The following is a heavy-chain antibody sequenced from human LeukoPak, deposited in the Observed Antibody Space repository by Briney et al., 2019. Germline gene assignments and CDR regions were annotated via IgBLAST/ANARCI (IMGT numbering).Heavy chain of an antibody. D-gene: IGHD1-26*01. V-gene: IGHV4-59*12. CDR2: IYYSGNT. CDR1: GGSISSYY. CDR3: ARIYGSYSPDY. Sequence: PSETLSLTCTVSGGSISSYYWSWIRQPPGKGLEWIGYIYYSGNTNYNPSLESRVTISLDTSMNQFSLNLNFMTAADTAVYYCARIYGSYSPDYWGQGTLVTVSS. J-gene: IGHJ4*02.